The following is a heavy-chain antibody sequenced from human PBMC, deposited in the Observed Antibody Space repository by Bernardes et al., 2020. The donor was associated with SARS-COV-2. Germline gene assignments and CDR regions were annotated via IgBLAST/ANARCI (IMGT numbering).Heavy chain of an antibody. CDR1: GFTFNLYA. Sequence: GGSLRLSCAGSGFTFNLYAMTWVRQAPGKGLEWVGRTRGKANNYATTYAASLKGRFTISRDDSGSTVYLQMNSLKTEDTAVYYCTTTELWNDFDYWGQGTQVTVSS. V-gene: IGHV3-73*01. D-gene: IGHD4-17*01. CDR2: TRGKANNYAT. J-gene: IGHJ4*02. CDR3: TTTELWNDFDY.